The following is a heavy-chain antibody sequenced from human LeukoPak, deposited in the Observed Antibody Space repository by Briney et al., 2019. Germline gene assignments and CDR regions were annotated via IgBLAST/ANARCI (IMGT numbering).Heavy chain of an antibody. J-gene: IGHJ4*02. CDR1: GFTFSDYY. CDR2: ISSTDSYT. CDR3: AREDGRHFDY. D-gene: IGHD2-15*01. V-gene: IGHV3-11*05. Sequence: PGGSLRLSCAASGFTFSDYYVSWIRQAPGKGLEWISFISSTDSYTSYADSVKGRFTTSRDNAKNSLFLHMNSLRAEDTAVYYCAREDGRHFDYWGQGTLVTVSS.